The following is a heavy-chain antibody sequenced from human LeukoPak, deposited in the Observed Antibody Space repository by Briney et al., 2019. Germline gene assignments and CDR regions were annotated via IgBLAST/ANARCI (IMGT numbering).Heavy chain of an antibody. J-gene: IGHJ4*02. CDR2: IYYSGST. CDR3: ARAPIAAGGTENFDY. Sequence: SETLSLTCTVSGGSISSYYWSWIRQLPGKGLEWIGYIYYSGSTNYSPSLKSRVTISVDTSKNQFSLKLSSVTAADTAVYYCARAPIAAGGTENFDYWGQGTLVTVSS. V-gene: IGHV4-59*01. D-gene: IGHD6-13*01. CDR1: GGSISSYY.